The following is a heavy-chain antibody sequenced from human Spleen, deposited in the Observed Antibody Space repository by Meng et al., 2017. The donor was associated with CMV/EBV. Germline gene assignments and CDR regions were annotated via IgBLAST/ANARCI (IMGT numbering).Heavy chain of an antibody. CDR1: GFTFSDYY. CDR2: ISNSGNTI. J-gene: IGHJ4*02. CDR3: ARDLYSSSSDDY. Sequence: GGSLRLSCAASGFTFSDYYMSWLRQAPGKGLEWLSYISNSGNTIYYADSVKGRFTISRDNAKNSLYLQMNSLRAEDTAVYYCARDLYSSSSDDYWGQGTLVTVSS. V-gene: IGHV3-11*04. D-gene: IGHD6-13*01.